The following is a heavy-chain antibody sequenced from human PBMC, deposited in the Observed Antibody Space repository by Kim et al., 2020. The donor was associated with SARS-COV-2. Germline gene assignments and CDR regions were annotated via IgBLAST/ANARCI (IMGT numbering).Heavy chain of an antibody. J-gene: IGHJ4*02. D-gene: IGHD1-26*01. CDR3: ARDLESGSQTY. CDR2: A. V-gene: IGHV1-69*01. Sequence: ANYAQKFQGRVTITADESTSTAYMELSSLRSEDTAVYYCARDLESGSQTYWGQGTLVTVSS.